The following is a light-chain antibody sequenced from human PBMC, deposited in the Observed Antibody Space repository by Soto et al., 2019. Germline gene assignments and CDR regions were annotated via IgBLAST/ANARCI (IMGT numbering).Light chain of an antibody. V-gene: IGKV3-20*01. CDR3: KQYGGTPFT. CDR2: GAS. CDR1: QSVPTDY. J-gene: IGKJ4*01. Sequence: PGDTATLSCRARQSVPTDYLAWYQQKPGQAPSLLIYGASRRATGIPDRFSGSGSATDFTISSRLEPEDFAVYFCKQYGGTPFTFGGGTKVEI.